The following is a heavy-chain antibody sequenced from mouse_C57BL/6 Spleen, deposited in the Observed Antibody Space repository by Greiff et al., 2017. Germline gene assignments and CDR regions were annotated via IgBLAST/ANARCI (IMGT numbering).Heavy chain of an antibody. D-gene: IGHD3-2*01. CDR1: GFTFSSYA. V-gene: IGHV5-4*01. CDR2: ISDGGSYT. Sequence: EVQLVESGGGLVKPGGSLKLSCAASGFTFSSYAMSWVRQTPEKRLEWVATISDGGSYTYYPDNVKGRFTISRDNAKNNLYLQMSHLKSEDTAMYYCARDDSLGDYWGQGTSVSVSS. CDR3: ARDDSLGDY. J-gene: IGHJ4*01.